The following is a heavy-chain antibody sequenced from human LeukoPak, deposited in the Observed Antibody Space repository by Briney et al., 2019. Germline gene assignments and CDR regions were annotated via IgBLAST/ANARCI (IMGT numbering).Heavy chain of an antibody. CDR3: ARVPRGGRGQDEDIVVVPAAILGGGRDY. Sequence: GGSLRLSCAASGFTFSSYWMSWVRQAPGKGLEWVANIKQDGSEKYYVDSVKGRFTISRDNAKNSLYLQMNSLRAEDTAVYYCARVPRGGRGQDEDIVVVPAAILGGGRDYWGQGTLVTVSS. D-gene: IGHD2-2*02. CDR1: GFTFSSYW. CDR2: IKQDGSEK. V-gene: IGHV3-7*01. J-gene: IGHJ4*02.